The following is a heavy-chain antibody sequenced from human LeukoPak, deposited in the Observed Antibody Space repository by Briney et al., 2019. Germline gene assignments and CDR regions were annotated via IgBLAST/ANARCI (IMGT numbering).Heavy chain of an antibody. Sequence: PSETLSLTCSVSGGAISSYYWSWIRQPAGKGLEWIGRIYTSGSTNYNPSLKSRVTMSVDTSKNQFSLKLSSVTAADTAVYYCARDPLTDYGDYWAFDIWGQGTMVTVSS. CDR3: ARDPLTDYGDYWAFDI. J-gene: IGHJ3*02. D-gene: IGHD4-17*01. CDR2: IYTSGST. CDR1: GGAISSYY. V-gene: IGHV4-4*07.